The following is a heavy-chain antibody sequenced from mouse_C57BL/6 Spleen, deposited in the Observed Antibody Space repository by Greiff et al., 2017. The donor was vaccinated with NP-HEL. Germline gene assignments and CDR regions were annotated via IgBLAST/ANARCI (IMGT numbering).Heavy chain of an antibody. CDR2: IWSGGST. D-gene: IGHD2-4*01. V-gene: IGHV2-2*01. J-gene: IGHJ4*01. CDR1: GFSLTSYG. CDR3: AGQKGAYDYDGYAMDY. Sequence: VQLQQSGPGLVQPSQSLSITCTVSGFSLTSYGVHWVRQSPGKGLEWLGVIWSGGSTDYNAAFISRLSISKDNSKSQVFFKMNSLQTDDTAIYYCAGQKGAYDYDGYAMDYWGQGTSVTVSS.